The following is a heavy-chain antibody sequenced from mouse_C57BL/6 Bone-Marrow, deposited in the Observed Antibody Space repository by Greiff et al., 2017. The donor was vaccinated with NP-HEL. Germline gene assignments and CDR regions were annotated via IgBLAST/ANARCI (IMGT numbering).Heavy chain of an antibody. CDR1: GFNIKDDY. Sequence: VQLQPSGAELVRPGASVKLSCTASGFNIKDDYMHWVKQRPEQGLEWIGWIDPENVDTEYASKFQGKATITADTSSNTAYLQLSSLTSEDTAVYYCTLYYDYDGGFAYWGQGTLVTVSA. J-gene: IGHJ3*01. CDR2: IDPENVDT. D-gene: IGHD2-4*01. CDR3: TLYYDYDGGFAY. V-gene: IGHV14-4*01.